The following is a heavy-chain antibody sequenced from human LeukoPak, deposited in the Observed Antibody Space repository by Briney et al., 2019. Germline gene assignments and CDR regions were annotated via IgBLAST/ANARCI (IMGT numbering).Heavy chain of an antibody. CDR3: RRGGELMNF. Sequence: PSETLSLTCTVSGDSISSYYWSWIPQPPGKGLEWIGYIYYSGSTNYNPSLKSRVTISIDATKNRFSLRLSSVTAADTAVYYCRRGGELMNFWGQGTLVTVSS. D-gene: IGHD1-26*01. CDR1: GDSISSYY. J-gene: IGHJ4*02. V-gene: IGHV4-59*08. CDR2: IYYSGST.